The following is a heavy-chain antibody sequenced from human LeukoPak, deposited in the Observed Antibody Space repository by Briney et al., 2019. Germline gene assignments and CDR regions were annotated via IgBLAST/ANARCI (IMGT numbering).Heavy chain of an antibody. CDR2: ISGTGVST. CDR1: GFTFSSYA. V-gene: IGHV3-23*01. D-gene: IGHD3-3*01. Sequence: GGSLRLSCEASGFTFSSYAMSWVRQAPGKGLEWVSAISGTGVSTYYADSVKGRFTIARDNSKNTLYLQMNSLRAEDTAVYYCAKVPYYDFWSGHFPYFDYWGQGTLVTVSS. CDR3: AKVPYYDFWSGHFPYFDY. J-gene: IGHJ4*02.